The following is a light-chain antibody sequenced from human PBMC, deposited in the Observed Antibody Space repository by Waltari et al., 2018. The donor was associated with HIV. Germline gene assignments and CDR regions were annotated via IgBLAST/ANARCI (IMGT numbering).Light chain of an antibody. CDR3: ATWDSGLSAVV. Sequence: QTVVTHPPPVSETPGQHGNLSCSGSSSNLGYHYVFWYQQLPGTTPKLLIYDNNKRPSGIPDRFSGSKSGTSATLGITGLQTGDEADYYCATWDSGLSAVVFGGGTKLTVL. CDR2: DNN. J-gene: IGLJ2*01. V-gene: IGLV1-51*01. CDR1: SSNLGYHY.